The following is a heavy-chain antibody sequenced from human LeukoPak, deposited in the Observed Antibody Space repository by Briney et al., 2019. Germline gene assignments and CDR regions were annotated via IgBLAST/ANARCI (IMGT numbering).Heavy chain of an antibody. D-gene: IGHD6-13*01. J-gene: IGHJ4*02. CDR1: GFTFSVYA. CDR3: ARDGGNSWDY. V-gene: IGHV3-23*01. Sequence: GGSLRLSCAGSGFTFSVYAMSWVRQAQGKGLEWVSAISGSGDNTYFADSVKGRFTISRDNSKNAVSLQMNSLRAEDTAVYYCARDGGNSWDYWGQGTLVTVSS. CDR2: ISGSGDNT.